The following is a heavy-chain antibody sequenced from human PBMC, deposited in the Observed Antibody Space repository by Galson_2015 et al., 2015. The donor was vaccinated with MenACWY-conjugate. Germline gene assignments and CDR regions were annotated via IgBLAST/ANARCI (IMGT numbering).Heavy chain of an antibody. Sequence: SCKASGYTFTSYGISWVRQAPGPGLGWMGWISAYNGNTNYAQKLQGRVTMTTDTSTSTAYTELRSLRSDDTAVYYCARDLGGYYYGSGSYYNWFDPWGQGTLVTVSS. J-gene: IGHJ5*02. D-gene: IGHD3-10*01. CDR3: ARDLGGYYYGSGSYYNWFDP. CDR1: GYTFTSYG. V-gene: IGHV1-18*01. CDR2: ISAYNGNT.